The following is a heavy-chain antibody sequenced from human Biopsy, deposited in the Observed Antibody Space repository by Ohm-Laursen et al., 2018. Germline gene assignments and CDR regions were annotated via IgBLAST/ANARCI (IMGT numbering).Heavy chain of an antibody. V-gene: IGHV4-34*08. Sequence: TLSLTCAVFGQTFRDYQWSWIRQPPGKGLEWIGQINQAGTTNYNPSLKSRVSISADASKYEFSLRLTSVTAADTAVYLCGNEVHGRDYWGLGAQVTVSS. D-gene: IGHD2-15*01. CDR1: GQTFRDYQ. CDR2: INQAGTT. J-gene: IGHJ4*02. CDR3: GNEVHGRDY.